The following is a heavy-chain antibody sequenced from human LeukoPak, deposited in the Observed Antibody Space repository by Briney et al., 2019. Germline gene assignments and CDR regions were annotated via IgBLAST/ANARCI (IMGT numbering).Heavy chain of an antibody. V-gene: IGHV3-48*02. J-gene: IGHJ4*02. CDR3: ARSTWQLLRILDY. D-gene: IGHD1-26*01. CDR2: ISSSSSTI. Sequence: GGSLRLSCAASGFILSSYWMSWVRQAPGKGLEWVSYISSSSSTIYYADSVKGRFTISRDNAKNSLYLQMNSLRDEDTAVYYCARSTWQLLRILDYWGQGTLVTVSS. CDR1: GFILSSYW.